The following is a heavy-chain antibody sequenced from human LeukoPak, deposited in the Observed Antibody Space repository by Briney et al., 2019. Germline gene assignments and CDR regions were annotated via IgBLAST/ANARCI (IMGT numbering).Heavy chain of an antibody. CDR1: GGPISSSSYY. CDR3: ARNLVEYYYDSSGYYSRGAFNWFDP. V-gene: IGHV4-39*01. J-gene: IGHJ5*02. D-gene: IGHD3-22*01. Sequence: SETLSLTCTVSGGPISSSSYYWGWIRQPPGKGLEWIGSIYYSGSTYYNPSLKSRVTISVDTSKNQFSLKLSSVTAADTAVYYCARNLVEYYYDSSGYYSRGAFNWFDPWGQGTLVTVSS. CDR2: IYYSGST.